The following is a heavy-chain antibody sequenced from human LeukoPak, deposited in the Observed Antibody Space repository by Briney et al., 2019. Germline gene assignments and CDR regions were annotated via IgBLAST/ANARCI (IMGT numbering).Heavy chain of an antibody. CDR2: IYYSGST. Sequence: SETLSLTCTVSGGSISSSSYYWGWIRQPPGKGLEWIGSIYYSGSTYYNPSLKSRVTISVDTSKNQFSLKLSSVTAADTAVYYCAREITCSSTSCHIWTNAFDIWGQGTMVTVPS. V-gene: IGHV4-39*07. CDR3: AREITCSSTSCHIWTNAFDI. D-gene: IGHD2-2*01. J-gene: IGHJ3*02. CDR1: GGSISSSSYY.